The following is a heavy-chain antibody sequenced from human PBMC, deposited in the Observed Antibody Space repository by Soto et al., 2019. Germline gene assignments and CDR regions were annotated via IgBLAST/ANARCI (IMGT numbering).Heavy chain of an antibody. CDR2: IYYSGST. Sequence: QVQLQESGPGLVKPSETLSLTCTVSGGSISSYYWSWIRQPPGKGLEWIGYIYYSGSTKYNPSLTSRVTTSVDTSKNQFSLKLNSVTAADTAVYYCARGRGDTAMAWYYWGQGTLVTVSS. D-gene: IGHD5-18*01. CDR1: GGSISSYY. V-gene: IGHV4-59*01. J-gene: IGHJ4*02. CDR3: ARGRGDTAMAWYY.